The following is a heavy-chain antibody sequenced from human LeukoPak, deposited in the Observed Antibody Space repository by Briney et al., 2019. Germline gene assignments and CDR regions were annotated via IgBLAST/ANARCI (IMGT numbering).Heavy chain of an antibody. CDR1: GCTFTTYS. CDR3: ANVEMATMFY. Sequence: GGSLRLSCAASGCTFTTYSMNWVRQAPGKGLEWVSYISGSTSNIKYADSVMGRFTISRDNAKNSLYLQMNSLRDEDTAVYYCANVEMATMFYWGQGTLVTVSS. D-gene: IGHD5-24*01. J-gene: IGHJ4*01. V-gene: IGHV3-48*02. CDR2: ISGSTSNI.